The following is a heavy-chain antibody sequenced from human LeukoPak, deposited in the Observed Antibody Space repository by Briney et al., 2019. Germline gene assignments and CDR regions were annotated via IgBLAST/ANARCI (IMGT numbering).Heavy chain of an antibody. D-gene: IGHD3-22*01. CDR3: ARFVINSSGYYDYFDY. J-gene: IGHJ4*02. CDR1: GFTVSSNY. CDR2: IYSGGSA. Sequence: PGGSLRLSCAASGFTVSSNYMSWVRQAPGKGLEWVSVIYSGGSAYYADSARGRFTISRDNSKNTLYLHMNSLRAEDTAVYYCARFVINSSGYYDYFDYWGQGTLVTVSS. V-gene: IGHV3-66*01.